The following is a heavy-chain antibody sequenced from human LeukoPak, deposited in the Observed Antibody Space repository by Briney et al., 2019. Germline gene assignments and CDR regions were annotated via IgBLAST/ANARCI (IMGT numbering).Heavy chain of an antibody. CDR1: GYTFTSYG. V-gene: IGHV1-18*01. Sequence: ASVKVSCKASGYTFTSYGISWVRQAPGQGLEGMGCISAYNGNTNYAQKVKGRVTMTTDTSTNTAYMELRSLRADDTAGYYCASDRGPYCTNGVCDFDYWGQGTLVTVSS. J-gene: IGHJ4*02. CDR3: ASDRGPYCTNGVCDFDY. CDR2: ISAYNGNT. D-gene: IGHD2-8*01.